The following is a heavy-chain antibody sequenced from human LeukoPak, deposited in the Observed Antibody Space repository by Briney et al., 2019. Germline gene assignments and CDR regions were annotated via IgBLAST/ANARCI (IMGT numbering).Heavy chain of an antibody. D-gene: IGHD3-9*01. V-gene: IGHV3-30*02. CDR3: AREEDWATPHWYFDL. Sequence: HPGGSLRLSCVASGVTFSSYGMHWVRQAPGKGLEWVAFIRYDGSNEYYTDSVKGRFTISRDNSKNTLYLQMNSLRAEDTAVYYCAREEDWATPHWYFDLWGRGTLVTVSS. J-gene: IGHJ2*01. CDR2: IRYDGSNE. CDR1: GVTFSSYG.